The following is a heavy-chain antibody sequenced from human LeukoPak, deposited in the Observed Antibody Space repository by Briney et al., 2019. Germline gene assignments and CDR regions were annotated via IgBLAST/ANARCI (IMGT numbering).Heavy chain of an antibody. J-gene: IGHJ4*02. CDR1: RFTFSSYA. CDR2: ISESGDST. CDR3: VHGSSGSYLFDY. D-gene: IGHD1-26*01. V-gene: IGHV3-23*01. Sequence: GGSLRLSCAASRFTFSSYAFNWVRQAPGKGLEWVSVISESGDSTYYADSVKGRFTISRDNSKNTLYLQMNSLRAEDTAVYYCVHGSSGSYLFDYWGQGTLVTVSS.